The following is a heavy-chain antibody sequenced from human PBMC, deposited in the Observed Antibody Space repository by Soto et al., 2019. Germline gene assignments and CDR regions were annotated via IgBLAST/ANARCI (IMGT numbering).Heavy chain of an antibody. D-gene: IGHD3-10*01. CDR3: VRDYGEKLSRS. Sequence: SLNVSCKASGGTFSSYLINWLRQAPGQGLEWVGGIVPIYRTADYAQNFQGRVTITADESARTSYMELRSLKSQDTAVYYCVRDYGEKLSRSRGKGNTVTVSS. CDR2: IVPIYRTA. V-gene: IGHV1-69*13. CDR1: GGTFSSYL. J-gene: IGHJ6*04.